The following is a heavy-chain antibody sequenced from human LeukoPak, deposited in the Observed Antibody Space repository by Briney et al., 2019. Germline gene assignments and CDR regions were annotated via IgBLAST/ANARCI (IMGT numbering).Heavy chain of an antibody. CDR3: ACFGSRLAVAGTFDY. D-gene: IGHD6-19*01. V-gene: IGHV3-20*04. CDR2: IKWNGGST. Sequence: GGPLRLSCAASGFPYEDYGMSWVPQAPGKGLECVSGIKWNGGSTGYADSVKGRFTISRDNAKNSLYLQMNSLRAEDTALYYCACFGSRLAVAGTFDYWGQGTLVTVSS. CDR1: GFPYEDYG. J-gene: IGHJ4*02.